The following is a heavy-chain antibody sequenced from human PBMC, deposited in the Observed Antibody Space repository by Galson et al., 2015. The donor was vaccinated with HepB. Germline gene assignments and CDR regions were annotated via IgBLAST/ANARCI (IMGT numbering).Heavy chain of an antibody. D-gene: IGHD3-16*01. V-gene: IGHV3-23*01. J-gene: IGHJ4*02. CDR2: IANDVVTA. CDR3: AKGRGMILESWFFDY. Sequence: SLRLSCAASGFTFSNYAMNWVRQAPGKGLEWVSTIANDVVTAFYADSVKGRFTISRDNSKNTVSLQMNNLRGEDTAVYYCAKGRGMILESWFFDYWGQGAPVTVSS. CDR1: GFTFSNYA.